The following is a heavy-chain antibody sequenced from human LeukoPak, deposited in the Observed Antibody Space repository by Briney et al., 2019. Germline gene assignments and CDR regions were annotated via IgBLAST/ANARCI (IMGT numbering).Heavy chain of an antibody. CDR3: AKESHYYYYMDV. J-gene: IGHJ6*03. V-gene: IGHV3-66*01. CDR1: GFTVSSNY. Sequence: PGGSLRLSCAASGFTVSSNYMSWVCQAPGEGLEWVSVIYSGGSTYYADYVKGRFTISRDNSKNTLYLQMNSLRAEDTAVYYCAKESHYYYYMDVWGKGTTVTVSS. CDR2: IYSGGST.